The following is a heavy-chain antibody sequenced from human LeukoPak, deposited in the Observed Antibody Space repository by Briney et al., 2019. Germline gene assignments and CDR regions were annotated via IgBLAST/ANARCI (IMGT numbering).Heavy chain of an antibody. CDR3: ARDFPTVVPAAISWFDP. D-gene: IGHD2-2*02. Sequence: SQTLSLTCAISGDIVSSNSAAWNWIRQSPSRGLEWLGRTYYRSKWYNDYAVSVKSRITINPDTSKNQFSLQLNSVTPEDTAVYYCARDFPTVVPAAISWFDPWGQGTLVTVSS. CDR2: TYYRSKWYN. V-gene: IGHV6-1*01. J-gene: IGHJ5*02. CDR1: GDIVSSNSAA.